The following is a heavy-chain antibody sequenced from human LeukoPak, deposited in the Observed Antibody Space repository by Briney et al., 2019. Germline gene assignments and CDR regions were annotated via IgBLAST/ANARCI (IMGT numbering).Heavy chain of an antibody. D-gene: IGHD3-10*01. CDR1: GYTFPSFG. V-gene: IGHV1-18*01. CDR3: ARDIRHYGSGADFDY. CDR2: ISAYNGNT. Sequence: GASVKVSCKASGYTFPSFGISWVRQAPGQGLEWMGWISAYNGNTNFGQKFQGRVSMTTDTSTSTAYMELRGLRSDDTAVYYCARDIRHYGSGADFDYWGQGTLVTVSS. J-gene: IGHJ4*02.